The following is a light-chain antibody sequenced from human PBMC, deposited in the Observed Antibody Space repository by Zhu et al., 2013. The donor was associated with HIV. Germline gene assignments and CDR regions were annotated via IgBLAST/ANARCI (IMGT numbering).Light chain of an antibody. CDR1: SSDVGGYKY. Sequence: QSALTQPASVSGSPGQSITISCTGTSSDVGGYKYVSWYQHHPGKAPKLMIYEVSNRPSGVSNRFSGSKSGNTASLTISGLQAEDEADYYCSSYTSTSTYVFGTGTNVTVL. V-gene: IGLV2-14*01. J-gene: IGLJ1*01. CDR3: SSYTSTSTYV. CDR2: EVS.